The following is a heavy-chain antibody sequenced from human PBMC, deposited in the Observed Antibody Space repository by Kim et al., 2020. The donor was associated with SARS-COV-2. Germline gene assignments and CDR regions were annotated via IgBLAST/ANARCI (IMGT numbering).Heavy chain of an antibody. V-gene: IGHV1-69*04. J-gene: IGHJ6*02. CDR3: ARVVGSGIYYYGMDV. Sequence: QKFQGRVTITADKSTSTAYMELSSLRSEDTAVYYCARVVGSGIYYYGMDVWGQGTTVTVSS. D-gene: IGHD3-10*01.